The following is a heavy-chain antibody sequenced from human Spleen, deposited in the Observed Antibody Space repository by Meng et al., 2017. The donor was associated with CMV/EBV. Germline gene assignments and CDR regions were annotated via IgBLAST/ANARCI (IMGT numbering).Heavy chain of an antibody. CDR3: ARDRKNSGFWWFDP. J-gene: IGHJ5*02. V-gene: IGHV4-59*01. Sequence: SETLSLTCTFSDTSISRYYWSWIRQSPGKGLEWIGYINYSGSTDYNPPLKSRVTISIDTSKNQFSLKLTSVTAADTAVYVCARDRKNSGFWWFDPWGQGTLVTVSS. D-gene: IGHD3-3*01. CDR1: DTSISRYY. CDR2: INYSGST.